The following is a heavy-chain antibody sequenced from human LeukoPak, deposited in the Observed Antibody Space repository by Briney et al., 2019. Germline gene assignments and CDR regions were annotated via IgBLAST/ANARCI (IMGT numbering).Heavy chain of an antibody. D-gene: IGHD5-12*01. CDR2: IIPILGIA. CDR1: GGTFSSYA. Sequence: GASVKVSCKASGGTFSSYAISWVRQAPGQGLEWMGRIIPILGIANYAQKFQGRVTITADKSTSTAYMELSSLRSEDTAVYYCASDSGYEHTTSTFDYWGQGTLVTVSS. J-gene: IGHJ4*02. V-gene: IGHV1-69*04. CDR3: ASDSGYEHTTSTFDY.